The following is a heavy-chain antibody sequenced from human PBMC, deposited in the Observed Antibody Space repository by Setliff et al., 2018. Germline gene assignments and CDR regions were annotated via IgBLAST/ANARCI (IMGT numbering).Heavy chain of an antibody. CDR3: ASTDYDTSGYYYVADAFDS. CDR1: GYNFTTYW. Sequence: GESLKISCKGSGYNFTTYWIGWVRQMPGKGLEWMGIIHPGDSDTRYSPSFQGQVTISVDKSVSTAYLQWSSLKASDTAMYYCASTDYDTSGYYYVADAFDSWGQGTMVTVTS. CDR2: IHPGDSDT. V-gene: IGHV5-51*01. D-gene: IGHD3-22*01. J-gene: IGHJ3*02.